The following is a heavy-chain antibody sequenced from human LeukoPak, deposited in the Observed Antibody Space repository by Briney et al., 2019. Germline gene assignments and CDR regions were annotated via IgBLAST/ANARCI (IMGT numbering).Heavy chain of an antibody. D-gene: IGHD1-26*01. CDR2: IYYIGST. CDR3: AREVPLVGATSYIDY. CDR1: GDSMSSYY. J-gene: IGHJ4*02. V-gene: IGHV4-59*01. Sequence: SETLSLTCSVSGDSMSSYYWSWIRQPPGKGLEWIGYIYYIGSTNYNPSLKSRVTISLDTSKNQFFLDLSSVNAADTAVYYCAREVPLVGATSYIDYWGQGTLVTVSS.